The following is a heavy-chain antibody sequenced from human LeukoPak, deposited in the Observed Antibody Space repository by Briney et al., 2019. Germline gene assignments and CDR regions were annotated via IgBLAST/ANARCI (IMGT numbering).Heavy chain of an antibody. CDR1: GYTFTSYD. V-gene: IGHV1-8*01. Sequence: ASVKVSCKASGYTFTSYDINWVRQATGQGLEWMGWMNPNSGNTGYAQKFQGRVTMTRNTSISTAYMELSSLRSEDTAVYYCARGDGSSWEFDYWGQGTLLTVSS. CDR3: ARGDGSSWEFDY. D-gene: IGHD6-13*01. CDR2: MNPNSGNT. J-gene: IGHJ4*02.